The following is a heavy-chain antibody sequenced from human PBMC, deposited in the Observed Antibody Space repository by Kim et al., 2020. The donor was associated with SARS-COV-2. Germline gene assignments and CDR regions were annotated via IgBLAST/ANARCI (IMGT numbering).Heavy chain of an antibody. Sequence: SVKVSCKASGGTFSSYAISWVRQAPGQGLEWMGGIIPIFGTANYAQKFQGRVTITADESTSTAYMELSSLRSEDTAVYYCARIRYFDWFVHDYYYYGMDVWGQGTTVTVSS. D-gene: IGHD3-9*01. CDR3: ARIRYFDWFVHDYYYYGMDV. J-gene: IGHJ6*02. V-gene: IGHV1-69*13. CDR1: GGTFSSYA. CDR2: IIPIFGTA.